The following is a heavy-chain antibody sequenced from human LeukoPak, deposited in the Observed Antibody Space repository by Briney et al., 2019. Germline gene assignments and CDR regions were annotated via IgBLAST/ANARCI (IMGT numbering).Heavy chain of an antibody. Sequence: PSETLSLTCTVSGGSISSSSYYWGWIRQPPGKGLGWIGSVYYSGSTYYNPSLKSRVTISVDTSKNQFSLKLSSVTAADTAVYYCFGSSFRVWAVVVAVAGALDYWGQGTLVTVSS. V-gene: IGHV4-39*07. CDR2: VYYSGST. CDR3: FGSSFRVWAVVVAVAGALDY. CDR1: GGSISSSSYY. D-gene: IGHD6-19*01. J-gene: IGHJ4*02.